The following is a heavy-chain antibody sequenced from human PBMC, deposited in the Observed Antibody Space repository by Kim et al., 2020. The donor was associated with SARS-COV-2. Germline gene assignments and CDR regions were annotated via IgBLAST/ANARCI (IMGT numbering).Heavy chain of an antibody. CDR3: TTQLFSVAQNY. CDR1: GFSFSSYK. CDR2: ISSNSASI. Sequence: GGSLRLSCAASGFSFSSYKMNWVRQAPGKGLEWVSVISSNSASIYYADSVNGRSTISRDNTKNSLYMQMNSLRVEDTAVYYCTTQLFSVAQNYWGQGTLLTVSS. D-gene: IGHD6-19*01. V-gene: IGHV3-21*01. J-gene: IGHJ4*02.